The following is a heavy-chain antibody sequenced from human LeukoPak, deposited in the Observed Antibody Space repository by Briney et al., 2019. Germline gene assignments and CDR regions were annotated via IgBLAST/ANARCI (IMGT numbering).Heavy chain of an antibody. V-gene: IGHV4-4*07. J-gene: IGHJ5*02. CDR2: INTSGST. CDR1: GGSISSYY. D-gene: IGHD6-25*01. CDR3: AREGGDPRWLDP. Sequence: SETLSLTCTVSGGSISSYYWTWIRQSAGKGLEWIGRINTSGSTNYNPSLRGRVTMSVNTSKNQFSLNLTSVTAADTAVYSCAREGGDPRWLDPWGQGTLVTVSS.